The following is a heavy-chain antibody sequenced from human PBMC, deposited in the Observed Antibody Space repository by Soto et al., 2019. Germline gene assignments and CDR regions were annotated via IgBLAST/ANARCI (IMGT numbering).Heavy chain of an antibody. CDR2: ISWNSGSI. CDR1: GFTFDDYA. D-gene: IGHD2-15*01. J-gene: IGHJ4*02. Sequence: PGGSLRLSCAASGFTFDDYAMHWVRQAPGKGLEWVSGISWNSGSIGYADSVKGRFTISRDNAKNSLYLQMNSLRAEDTALYYCAKDTAGYCSGGSCYAVNYFDYWGQGTLVTVSS. V-gene: IGHV3-9*01. CDR3: AKDTAGYCSGGSCYAVNYFDY.